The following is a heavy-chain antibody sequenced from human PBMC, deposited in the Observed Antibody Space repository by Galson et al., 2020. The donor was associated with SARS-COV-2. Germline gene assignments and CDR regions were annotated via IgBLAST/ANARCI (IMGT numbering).Heavy chain of an antibody. CDR2: IHSEAGT. V-gene: IGHV3-53*01. CDR1: GFSVIDNY. Sequence: GESLKISCVASGFSVIDNYIRWARQAPGRGLEWVSLIHSEAGTYYAHSVKGRFTISTDASKNTMFLDLNSLRAEDTALYYCTTAGERGRGYYFNNWGQGTLVTVSS. D-gene: IGHD5-12*01. J-gene: IGHJ4*02. CDR3: TTAGERGRGYYFNN.